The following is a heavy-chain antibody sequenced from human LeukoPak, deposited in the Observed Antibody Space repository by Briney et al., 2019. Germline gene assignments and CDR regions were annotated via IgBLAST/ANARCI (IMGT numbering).Heavy chain of an antibody. J-gene: IGHJ1*01. D-gene: IGHD3-10*01. CDR2: ISSSSSYI. V-gene: IGHV3-21*01. CDR3: VRDGAVVTSGSYPWRYFQY. CDR1: GFTFSSYW. Sequence: GGSLRLSCAASGFTFSSYWMSWVRQAPGKGLEWVSSISSSSSYIYYADSVKGRFTISRDNAKNSLYLQMNTLRAEDTAVYYCVRDGAVVTSGSYPWRYFQYWGQGTLVTVSS.